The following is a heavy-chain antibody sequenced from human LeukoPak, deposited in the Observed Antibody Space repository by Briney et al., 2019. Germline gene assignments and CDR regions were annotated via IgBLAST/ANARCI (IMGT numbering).Heavy chain of an antibody. Sequence: SETLSLTCTVSGGSISSYYWSWIRQPAGKGLEWIGRVYTSGSTNYNPSLKSRVTMSVDTSKNQFSLRLSSVNAADTAVYFCAREGTSGGLNWLDPWGQGTLVTVSS. CDR3: AREGTSGGLNWLDP. CDR2: VYTSGST. D-gene: IGHD3-10*01. V-gene: IGHV4-4*07. CDR1: GGSISSYY. J-gene: IGHJ5*02.